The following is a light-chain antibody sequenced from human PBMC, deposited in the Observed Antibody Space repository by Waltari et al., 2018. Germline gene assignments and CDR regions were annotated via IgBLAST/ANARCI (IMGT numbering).Light chain of an antibody. CDR2: DAS. V-gene: IGKV3-11*01. CDR3: QQRNSWPPLFT. Sequence: EIVLTQSPATLSLSPGERATLSCRASQSVSNYLAWYQQKPGQAPRLLIYDASKRVIGTPARFSGRGSGTDFTLTISSLEPEDVAVYYCQQRNSWPPLFTFGPGTKVDIK. J-gene: IGKJ3*01. CDR1: QSVSNY.